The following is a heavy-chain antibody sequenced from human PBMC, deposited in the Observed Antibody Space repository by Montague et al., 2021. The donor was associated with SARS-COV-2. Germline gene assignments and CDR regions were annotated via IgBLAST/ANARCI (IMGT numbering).Heavy chain of an antibody. CDR3: ARPELELAPGLSGYYGFDY. CDR1: GGSISSYY. J-gene: IGHJ4*02. V-gene: IGHV4-59*08. CDR2: IYYSGST. D-gene: IGHD5-12*01. Sequence: SQSLSLICTVSGGSISSYYWSWIRQPPGKGLEWIGYIYYSGSTNYNPSLKSRVTISVDTSKNQFSLKLSSLTAADTAVYYCARPELELAPGLSGYYGFDYWGQGTLVTVSS.